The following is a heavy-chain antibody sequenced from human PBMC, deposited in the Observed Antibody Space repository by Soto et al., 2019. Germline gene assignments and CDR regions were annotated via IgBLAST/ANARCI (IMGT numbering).Heavy chain of an antibody. CDR1: GYTFTTFW. J-gene: IGHJ5*02. CDR3: ARLFCSTSTCDSWFDP. CDR2: IGPRDSYV. Sequence: PGESLKISCTGFGYTFTTFWISWVRQMPGKGLEWMGRIGPRDSYVSYSPSFQGHVTISIDKSISTAYLQWGSLKASDTAMYYCARLFCSTSTCDSWFDPWGQGTLVTVSS. D-gene: IGHD2-2*01. V-gene: IGHV5-10-1*01.